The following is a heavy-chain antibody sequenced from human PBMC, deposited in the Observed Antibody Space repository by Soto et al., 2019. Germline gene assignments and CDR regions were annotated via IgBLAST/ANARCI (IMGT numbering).Heavy chain of an antibody. J-gene: IGHJ4*02. D-gene: IGHD3-22*01. CDR1: GGSISSGGYY. Sequence: SETLSLTCTVSGGSISSGGYYWSWIRQHPGKGLEWIGYIYYSGSTYYNPSLKSRVTISVDTSKNQFSLKLSSVTAADTAVYYCARNWDYDSSGSIFDYWGQGTLVTVSS. V-gene: IGHV4-31*03. CDR2: IYYSGST. CDR3: ARNWDYDSSGSIFDY.